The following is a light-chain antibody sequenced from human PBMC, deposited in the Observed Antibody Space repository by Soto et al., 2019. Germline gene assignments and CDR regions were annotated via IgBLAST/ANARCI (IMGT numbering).Light chain of an antibody. CDR1: QNIAGY. CDR3: QQSYITPYT. Sequence: DIQMTQSPSSLSVSVGDRVTITCRASQNIAGYLNWYQQKPGKAPKLLMYGSSNLQSGVPSTFSGSGSGTDFTLTISSLQPEDFATYYCQQSYITPYTFGQGTKLEIK. CDR2: GSS. V-gene: IGKV1-39*01. J-gene: IGKJ2*01.